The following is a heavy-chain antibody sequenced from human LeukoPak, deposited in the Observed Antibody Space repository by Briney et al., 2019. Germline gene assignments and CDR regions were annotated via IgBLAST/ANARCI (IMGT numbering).Heavy chain of an antibody. D-gene: IGHD3-10*01. Sequence: GGSLRLSCAASGFRFSGYGMHWVRQAPGKGLEWVSGVSYDGSNKYYEDSMKGRFTISRDNSKNTLYLQMNSLRAEDTAVYYCAKDRNADYYGSGSYYLDYWGQGTLVTVSS. CDR1: GFRFSGYG. CDR3: AKDRNADYYGSGSYYLDY. CDR2: VSYDGSNK. V-gene: IGHV3-30*18. J-gene: IGHJ4*02.